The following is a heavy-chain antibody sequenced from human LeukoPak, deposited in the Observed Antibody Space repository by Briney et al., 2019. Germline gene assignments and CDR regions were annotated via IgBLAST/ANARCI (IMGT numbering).Heavy chain of an antibody. CDR3: ARHPSMGHGVLGYHGPSFGAFDI. CDR1: GGSISSGGYS. Sequence: SETLSLTCTVSGGSISSGGYSWTWIRQPSGKGLEWIGYIYHSESTYYNPSLKSRVTISVDRSKNQFSLKLTSMTAADTAVYYCARHPSMGHGVLGYHGPSFGAFDIWGQGTMVTVSS. CDR2: IYHSEST. J-gene: IGHJ3*02. V-gene: IGHV4-30-2*01. D-gene: IGHD5-12*01.